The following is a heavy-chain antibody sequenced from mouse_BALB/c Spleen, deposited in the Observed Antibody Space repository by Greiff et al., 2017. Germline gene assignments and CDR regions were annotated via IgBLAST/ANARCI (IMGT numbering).Heavy chain of an antibody. J-gene: IGHJ4*01. CDR3: ARSRPLRCPYYYAMDY. D-gene: IGHD1-1*01. CDR1: GFNIKDYY. Sequence: EVQLQQSGAELVRPGALVKLSCKASGFNIKDYYMHWVKQRPEQGLEWIGWIDPENGNTIYDPKFQGKASITADTSSNTAYLQLSSLTSEDTAVYYCARSRPLRCPYYYAMDYWGQGTSVTVSS. CDR2: IDPENGNT. V-gene: IGHV14-1*02.